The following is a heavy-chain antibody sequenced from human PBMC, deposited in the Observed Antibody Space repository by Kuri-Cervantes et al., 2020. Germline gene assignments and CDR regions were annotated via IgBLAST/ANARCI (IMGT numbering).Heavy chain of an antibody. CDR1: GYSFTSYW. J-gene: IGHJ3*02. Sequence: GGSLRLSCKGSGYSFTSYWIDWVRQMPGKGLEWMGIIYPGDSDTRYSPSFQGQVTISADKSISTAYLQWSSLKASDTAMYYCARRSLVGATRDAFDIWGQGTMVTVSS. D-gene: IGHD1-26*01. V-gene: IGHV5-51*01. CDR3: ARRSLVGATRDAFDI. CDR2: IYPGDSDT.